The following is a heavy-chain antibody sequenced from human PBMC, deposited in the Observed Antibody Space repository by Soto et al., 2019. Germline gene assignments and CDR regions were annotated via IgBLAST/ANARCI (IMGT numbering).Heavy chain of an antibody. V-gene: IGHV3-74*01. D-gene: IGHD4-4*01. Sequence: EVQLLESGGGLVQPGVSLRRSCAASGFTFSSYWMHCNRQAPGKRLVWVSRFSSDGSRAVYANSVKGRLTISRDKAKNTLYLQMHCLSAQETPMYYCTRGLPNYSSFDSWGQGTVVTVSS. CDR3: TRGLPNYSSFDS. J-gene: IGHJ4*02. CDR1: GFTFSSYW. CDR2: FSSDGSRA.